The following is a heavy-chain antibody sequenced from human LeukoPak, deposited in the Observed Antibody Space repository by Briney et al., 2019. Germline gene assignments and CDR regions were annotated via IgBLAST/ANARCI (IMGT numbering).Heavy chain of an antibody. J-gene: IGHJ4*02. CDR2: IIPIFGTA. CDR3: ARVSGSSGPFDY. V-gene: IGHV1-69*05. CDR1: GGTFSSYA. D-gene: IGHD3-22*01. Sequence: SVKVSCEASGGTFSSYAISWVRQAPGQGLEWMGGIIPIFGTANYAQKFQGRVTITTDESTSTAYMELSSLRSEDTAVYYCARVSGSSGPFDYWGQGTLVTVSS.